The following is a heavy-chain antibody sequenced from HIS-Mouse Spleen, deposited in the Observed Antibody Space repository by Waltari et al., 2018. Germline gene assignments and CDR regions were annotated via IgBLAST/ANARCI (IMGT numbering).Heavy chain of an antibody. V-gene: IGHV3-21*01. J-gene: IGHJ3*02. CDR3: ARRLLTGDAFDI. CDR1: GFTFSSGS. D-gene: IGHD7-27*01. Sequence: EVQLVQSGGGLVKPGGSLRLSCAASGFTFSSGSMNWVRQAPGKGRGWVSSISSSSSNIYYADSVKGRFTISRDNAKNSLYLQMNSLRAEDTAVYYCARRLLTGDAFDIWGQGTMVTVSS. CDR2: ISSSSSNI.